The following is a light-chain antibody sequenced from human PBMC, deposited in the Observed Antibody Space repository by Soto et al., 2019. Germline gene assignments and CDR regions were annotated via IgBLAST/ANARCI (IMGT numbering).Light chain of an antibody. J-gene: IGLJ2*01. CDR2: EGS. V-gene: IGLV2-14*02. CDR1: SSDVGSYNL. CDR3: QSYDSSLTNAV. Sequence: QSALTQPASVSGSPGQSITISCTGTSSDVGSYNLVSWYQQHPGKAPKLMIYEGSKRPSGVSNRFSGSKSGTSVSLAITGLRGEDEADYHCQSYDSSLTNAVFGGGTKLTVL.